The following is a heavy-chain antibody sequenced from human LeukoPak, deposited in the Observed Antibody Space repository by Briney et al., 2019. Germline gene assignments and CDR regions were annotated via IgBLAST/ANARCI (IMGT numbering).Heavy chain of an antibody. V-gene: IGHV4-38-2*02. J-gene: IGHJ5*02. CDR2: FYHSSST. D-gene: IGHD2-2*01. Sequence: SETLSPTCTVSGYFISSGYYWGWIRQPPGKGLEWVGSFYHSSSTYYNPSLKSRVTVSVHTCKNQFSLKLRSATAADTSVYYRASSKGHFYWFDPGSQGTLVTVSS. CDR1: GYFISSGYY. CDR3: ASSKGHFYWFDP.